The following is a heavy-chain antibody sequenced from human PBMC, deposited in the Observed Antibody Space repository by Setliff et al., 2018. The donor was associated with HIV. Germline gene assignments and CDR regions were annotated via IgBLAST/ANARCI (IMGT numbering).Heavy chain of an antibody. V-gene: IGHV4-38-2*01. D-gene: IGHD4-17*01. CDR2: LSHVGGT. CDR3: ARQLTTLDYFDY. J-gene: IGHJ4*02. Sequence: LSLTCAVSGYFISSGYYWGWIRQPPGKGLEWIGSLSHVGGTYYNPSLKSRVTISIDTSMNQFSLRLTSVTAADTAVYYCARQLTTLDYFDYWGQGTLVTVSS. CDR1: GYFISSGYY.